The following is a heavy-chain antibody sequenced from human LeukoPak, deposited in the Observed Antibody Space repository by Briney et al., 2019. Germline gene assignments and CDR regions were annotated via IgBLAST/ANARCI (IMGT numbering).Heavy chain of an antibody. Sequence: GASVKVSCKASGGTFSSYAISWVRQAPGQGLEWMGGIIPIFGTANYAQKFQGRVTITADESTSTAYMELSSLRSEDTAVYYCARAQGIEQQLVPLTLDYYYYMDVWGKGTTVTVSS. CDR3: ARAQGIEQQLVPLTLDYYYYMDV. J-gene: IGHJ6*03. V-gene: IGHV1-69*13. CDR2: IIPIFGTA. CDR1: GGTFSSYA. D-gene: IGHD6-13*01.